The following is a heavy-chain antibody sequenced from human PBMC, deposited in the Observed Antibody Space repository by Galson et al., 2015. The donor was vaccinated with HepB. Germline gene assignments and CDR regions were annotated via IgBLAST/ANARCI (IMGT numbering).Heavy chain of an antibody. D-gene: IGHD3-10*01. Sequence: QSGAEVKKPGESLRISCKASGYSFTAFWITWVRQIPGKGLEWMGRIDPSDSYTDYSPSFQGHVTISADKSVTTAYLQFSSLKASDTAIYYCASRQYYFRSGAWDNGSDYWGPGTLVTVSS. CDR1: GYSFTAFW. V-gene: IGHV5-10-1*01. CDR2: IDPSDSYT. CDR3: ASRQYYFRSGAWDNGSDY. J-gene: IGHJ4*02.